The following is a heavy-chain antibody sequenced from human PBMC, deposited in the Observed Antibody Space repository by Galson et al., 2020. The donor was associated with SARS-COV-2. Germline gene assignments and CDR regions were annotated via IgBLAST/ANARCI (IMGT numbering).Heavy chain of an antibody. CDR2: IYSGGST. D-gene: IGHD4-17*01. V-gene: IGHV3-23*03. Sequence: GGSLRLSCAASGFTFSSYAMSWVRQAPGKGLEWVSVIYSGGSTYYADSVKGRFTISRDNSKNTLYLQMNSLRAEDTAVYYCAKDPSYGGNPSGYWGQGTLVTVSS. J-gene: IGHJ4*02. CDR1: GFTFSSYA. CDR3: AKDPSYGGNPSGY.